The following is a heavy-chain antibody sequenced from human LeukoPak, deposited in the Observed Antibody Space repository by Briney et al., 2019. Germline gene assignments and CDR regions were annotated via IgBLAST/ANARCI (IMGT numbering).Heavy chain of an antibody. CDR3: ARDRAWNYFDY. V-gene: IGHV3-30*03. D-gene: IGHD3-3*01. J-gene: IGHJ4*02. CDR2: ISNDGSRK. Sequence: GGSLRLSCALPGLTFSRHGMHCVREAPGKGGESLAIISNDGSRKYYAHSVEGRFTISRDNSKNTLYLQMDSLRAEDTAVYYCARDRAWNYFDYWGQGTLVTVSS. CDR1: GLTFSRHG.